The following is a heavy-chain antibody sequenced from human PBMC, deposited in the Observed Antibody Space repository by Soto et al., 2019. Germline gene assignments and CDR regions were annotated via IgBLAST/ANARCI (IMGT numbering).Heavy chain of an antibody. D-gene: IGHD1-26*01. CDR2: INHSGST. CDR1: GGSFSDYY. Sequence: ETLSLTCAVYGGSFSDYYWNWIRQPPGKGLEWIGEINHSGSTNYNPSLKSRVTISVDTSKNQFSLKLNSVTAADTAVYYCARGEVGATTGYYYYDMDVWGQGTTVTVSS. V-gene: IGHV4-34*01. CDR3: ARGEVGATTGYYYYDMDV. J-gene: IGHJ6*02.